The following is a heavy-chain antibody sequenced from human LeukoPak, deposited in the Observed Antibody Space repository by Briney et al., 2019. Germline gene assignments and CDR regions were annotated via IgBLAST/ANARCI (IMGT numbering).Heavy chain of an antibody. CDR3: ARDTYYYGSGSYLHAFDI. Sequence: SETLSLTCTVSGGSISSYYWSWIRQPPGKGLEWIGYIYYSGSTNYNPSLKSRVTISVDRSKNQFSLKLSSVTAADTAVYYCARDTYYYGSGSYLHAFDIWGQGTMVTVSS. J-gene: IGHJ3*02. D-gene: IGHD3-10*01. V-gene: IGHV4-59*12. CDR2: IYYSGST. CDR1: GGSISSYY.